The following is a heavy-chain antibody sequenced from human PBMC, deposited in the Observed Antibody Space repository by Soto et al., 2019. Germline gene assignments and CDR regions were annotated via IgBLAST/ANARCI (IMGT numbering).Heavy chain of an antibody. V-gene: IGHV6-1*01. J-gene: IGHJ6*02. Sequence: SQTLSLTCAISGDSVSSNSAAWNWIRQSPSRGLEWLGRTYYRSKWYNDYAVSVKSRITINPDTSKNQFSLQLNSVTPEDTAVYYCARDWRGIAAAGPASGSYYYYGMDVWGQGTTVTVSS. CDR1: GDSVSSNSAA. CDR2: TYYRSKWYN. CDR3: ARDWRGIAAAGPASGSYYYYGMDV. D-gene: IGHD6-13*01.